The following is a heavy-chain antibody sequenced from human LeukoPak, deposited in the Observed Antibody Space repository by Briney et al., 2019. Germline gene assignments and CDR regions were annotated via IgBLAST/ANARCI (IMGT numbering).Heavy chain of an antibody. CDR1: GFTFNLYA. CDR2: FYETLKT. D-gene: IGHD6-19*01. Sequence: GGSLRLSCAASGFTFNLYAMTWVRQAPGKGLEWVSTFYETLKTDYAHSVKGRFTISRDTSNNMLYLQMNSLRTEDTAIYYCAKRGAGSGGLHYWGQGTLVTVSS. V-gene: IGHV3-23*01. CDR3: AKRGAGSGGLHY. J-gene: IGHJ4*02.